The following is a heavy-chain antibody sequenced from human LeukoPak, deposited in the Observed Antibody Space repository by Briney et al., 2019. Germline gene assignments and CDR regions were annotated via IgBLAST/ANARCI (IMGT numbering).Heavy chain of an antibody. Sequence: GGSLRLSCAASGFTFDDYAMHWVRQVPGKGLEWVSGIRWNSGSVGYADSVMGRFTISRDNAKNTLYLQMNSLRAEDTAVYYCARGSGSSDYYYYYYYMDVWGKGTTVTVSS. CDR1: GFTFDDYA. J-gene: IGHJ6*03. CDR2: IRWNSGSV. V-gene: IGHV3-9*01. D-gene: IGHD1-26*01. CDR3: ARGSGSSDYYYYYYYMDV.